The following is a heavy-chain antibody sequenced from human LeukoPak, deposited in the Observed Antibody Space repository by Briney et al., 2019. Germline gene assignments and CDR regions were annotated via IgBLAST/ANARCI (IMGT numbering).Heavy chain of an antibody. Sequence: SETLSLTCAVYGGSFSGYYWSWIRQPPGKGLEWIGEINHSGSTNYNPSLKSRVTISVDTSKNQFSLKLSSVTAADTAVYYCASEPVVPAAMSVKYYYGMDVWGQGTTVTASS. V-gene: IGHV4-34*01. CDR2: INHSGST. CDR3: ASEPVVPAAMSVKYYYGMDV. J-gene: IGHJ6*02. CDR1: GGSFSGYY. D-gene: IGHD2-2*01.